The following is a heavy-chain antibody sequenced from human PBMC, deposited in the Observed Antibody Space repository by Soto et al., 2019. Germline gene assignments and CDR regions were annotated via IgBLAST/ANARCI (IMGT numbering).Heavy chain of an antibody. D-gene: IGHD6-19*01. CDR2: ISPSGGST. V-gene: IGHV1-46*01. J-gene: IGHJ4*02. CDR1: GYTFTSYY. Sequence: ASVKVSCKASGYTFTSYYMHWVRQAPGQGLEWMGIISPSGGSTSYAQKFQGRVTMTRDTSTSTVYMELSSLRSEDTAVYYCARSLTTIAVAGGGVDYWGQGTLVTVSS. CDR3: ARSLTTIAVAGGGVDY.